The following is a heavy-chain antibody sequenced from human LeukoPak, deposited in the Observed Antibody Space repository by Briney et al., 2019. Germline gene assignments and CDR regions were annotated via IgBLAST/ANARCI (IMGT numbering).Heavy chain of an antibody. CDR2: ISGSGGST. CDR3: ARAPRLYYYYYMDV. D-gene: IGHD3-16*01. CDR1: GFTFSSYG. J-gene: IGHJ6*03. Sequence: QTGGSLRLSCAASGFTFSSYGMSWVRQAPGKGLEWVSAISGSGGSTYYADSVKGRFTISRDNAKNSLYLQMNSLRAEDTALYYCARAPRLYYYYYMDVWGKGTTVTVSS. V-gene: IGHV3-23*01.